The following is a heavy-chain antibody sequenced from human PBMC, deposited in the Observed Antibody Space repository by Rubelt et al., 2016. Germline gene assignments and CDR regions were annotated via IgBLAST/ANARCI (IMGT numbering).Heavy chain of an antibody. V-gene: IGHV4-39*07. CDR3: ARRKYGDYTDS. D-gene: IGHD4-17*01. J-gene: IGHJ4*02. CDR1: GGSISSSGYF. Sequence: QLQLQESGPGLVKPSETLSLTCSVSGGSISSSGYFWGWIRQPPGKGLESIGNIFYSGSTYYNPSLKSRVTISMDTSKNQFSRGLSSVTAADTAVYYCARRKYGDYTDSWGQGTLVIVSS. CDR2: IFYSGST.